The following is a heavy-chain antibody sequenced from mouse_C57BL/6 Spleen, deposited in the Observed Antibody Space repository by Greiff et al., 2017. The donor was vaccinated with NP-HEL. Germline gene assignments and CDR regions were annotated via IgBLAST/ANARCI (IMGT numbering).Heavy chain of an antibody. CDR2: IDPNSGGT. Sequence: VQLQQSGAELVKPGASVKLSCKASGYTFTSYWMHWVKQRPGRGLEWIGRIDPNSGGTQYNAKFKSKATLTVDKHSSTAYMQLSSLTSEDSAVYYCAREDYDAYYYAMDYWGQGTSVTVSA. D-gene: IGHD2-4*01. J-gene: IGHJ4*01. CDR3: AREDYDAYYYAMDY. V-gene: IGHV1-72*01. CDR1: GYTFTSYW.